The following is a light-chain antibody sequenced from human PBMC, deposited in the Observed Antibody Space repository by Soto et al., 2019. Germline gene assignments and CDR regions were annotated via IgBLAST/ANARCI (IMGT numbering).Light chain of an antibody. CDR1: QSVTTN. CDR2: GAS. Sequence: EIVLTQSPGTLSLSPGDRATLSCRASQSVTTNYLAWYQRKPGQAPRLLIYGASNRATDIPARFSGSGSGTEFTLTISSLQSEDLAVYYCQQYNSWPPLTFGGGTKVEIK. V-gene: IGKV3-15*01. J-gene: IGKJ4*01. CDR3: QQYNSWPPLT.